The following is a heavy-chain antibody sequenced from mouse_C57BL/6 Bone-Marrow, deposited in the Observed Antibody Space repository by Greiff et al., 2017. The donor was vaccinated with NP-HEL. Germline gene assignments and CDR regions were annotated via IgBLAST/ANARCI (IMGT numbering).Heavy chain of an antibody. CDR3: AGRGDSNYVGVYFDY. CDR1: GFTIKNTY. J-gene: IGHJ2*01. CDR2: IDPANGNT. V-gene: IGHV14-3*01. D-gene: IGHD2-5*01. Sequence: EVQLQQSVAELVRPGASVKLSCTASGFTIKNTYMHWVKQRPEQGLEWIGRIDPANGNTNYAPKFQGKATITADTSSNTAYLQLSSLTSEDTAVVYCAGRGDSNYVGVYFDYWGQGTTLTVSS.